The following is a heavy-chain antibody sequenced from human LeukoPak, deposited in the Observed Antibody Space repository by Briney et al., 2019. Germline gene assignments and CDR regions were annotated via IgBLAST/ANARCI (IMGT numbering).Heavy chain of an antibody. CDR2: INTDGSST. CDR3: ARANYDFWSGYYRGAFDI. J-gene: IGHJ3*02. Sequence: GGSLRLSCAASGFTFSSYGMHWVRQAPGKGLVWVSRINTDGSSTSYADSVKGRFTISRDNAKNTLYLQMNSLRAEDTAVYYCARANYDFWSGYYRGAFDIWGQGTMVTVSS. V-gene: IGHV3-74*01. D-gene: IGHD3-3*01. CDR1: GFTFSSYG.